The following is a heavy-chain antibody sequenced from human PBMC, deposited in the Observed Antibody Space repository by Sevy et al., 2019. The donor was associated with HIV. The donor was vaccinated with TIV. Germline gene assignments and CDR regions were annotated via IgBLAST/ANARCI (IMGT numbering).Heavy chain of an antibody. D-gene: IGHD3-22*01. CDR3: HGDYDSSQLASYYYYYGMDV. CDR2: IRGSGGST. Sequence: GGSLRLSCAASGFMFSSYAMSWVRQAPGKGLEWVSTIRGSGGSTYYADSVKGRFTISRDNSKNTLYLQMNSLRAEDMAVYYCHGDYDSSQLASYYYYYGMDVWGQGTTVTVSS. J-gene: IGHJ6*02. V-gene: IGHV3-23*01. CDR1: GFMFSSYA.